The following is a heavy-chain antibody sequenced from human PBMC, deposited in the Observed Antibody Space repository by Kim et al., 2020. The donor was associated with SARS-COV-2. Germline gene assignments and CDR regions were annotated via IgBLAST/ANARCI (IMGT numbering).Heavy chain of an antibody. D-gene: IGHD3-10*01. CDR1: GGSFSGYY. Sequence: SETLSLTCAVYGGSFSGYYWSWIRQPPGKGLEWIGEINHSGSTNYNPSLKSRVTISVDTSKNQFSPKLSSVXAADTAVYYCARVRXVTVLLGYYYYGREAWGQGXXVTVSS. CDR3: ARVRXVTVLLGYYYYGREA. J-gene: IGHJ6*02. V-gene: IGHV4-34*01. CDR2: INHSGST.